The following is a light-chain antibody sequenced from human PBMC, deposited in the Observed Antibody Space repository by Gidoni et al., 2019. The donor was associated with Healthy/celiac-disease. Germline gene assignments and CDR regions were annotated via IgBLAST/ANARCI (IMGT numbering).Light chain of an antibody. J-gene: IGKJ3*01. Sequence: DIQMTQSPSSLSASVGDRVTITCRASQSISSYLNWYQQKPGKDPKLLIYAASSLQSGVPSRFSGGGSARNFTLTISSLQHEDFATYYCRQSYSTSITFGPGTKVDIK. CDR1: QSISSY. CDR3: RQSYSTSIT. CDR2: AAS. V-gene: IGKV1-39*01.